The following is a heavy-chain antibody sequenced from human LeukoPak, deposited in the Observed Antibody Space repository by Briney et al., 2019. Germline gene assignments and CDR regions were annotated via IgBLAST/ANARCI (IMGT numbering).Heavy chain of an antibody. J-gene: IGHJ4*02. D-gene: IGHD4-17*01. Sequence: PSETLSLTCTVAGYSISSGYYWGWIRQPAGKGLEWIGRIYTSGSTNYNPSLKSRVTISVDTSKNQFSLKLSSVTAADTAVYYCARGEATVTTPMYYFDYWGQGTLVTVSS. CDR1: GYSISSGYY. V-gene: IGHV4-61*02. CDR2: IYTSGST. CDR3: ARGEATVTTPMYYFDY.